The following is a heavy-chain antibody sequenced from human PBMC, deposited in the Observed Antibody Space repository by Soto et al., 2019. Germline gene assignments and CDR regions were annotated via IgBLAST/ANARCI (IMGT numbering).Heavy chain of an antibody. D-gene: IGHD4-17*01. Sequence: PSETLSLTCTVSGCSISSYYWSWIRQPPGKGLEWIGYIYYSGSTKYNPSLKSRVTISVDTSKNQFSLKLSSVTAADTAVYYCARVYGGGFDYWGQGTLVTVSS. V-gene: IGHV4-59*01. J-gene: IGHJ4*02. CDR3: ARVYGGGFDY. CDR2: IYYSGST. CDR1: GCSISSYY.